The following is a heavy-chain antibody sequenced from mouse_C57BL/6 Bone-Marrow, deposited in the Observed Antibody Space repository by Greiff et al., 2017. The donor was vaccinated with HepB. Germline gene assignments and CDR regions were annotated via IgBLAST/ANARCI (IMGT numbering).Heavy chain of an antibody. CDR1: GYAFTNYL. CDR2: INPGSGGT. CDR3: ARSGTVVATGYFDV. V-gene: IGHV1-54*01. Sequence: VQLQQSGAELVRPGTSVKVSCKASGYAFTNYLIEWVKQRPGQGLEWIGVINPGSGGTNYNEKFKGKATLTADKSSSTAYMQLSSLTSEDSAVYFCARSGTVVATGYFDVWGTGTTVTVSS. J-gene: IGHJ1*03. D-gene: IGHD1-1*01.